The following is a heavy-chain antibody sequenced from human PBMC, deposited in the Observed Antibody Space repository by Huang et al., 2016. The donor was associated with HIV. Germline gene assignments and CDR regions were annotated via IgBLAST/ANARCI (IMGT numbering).Heavy chain of an antibody. CDR1: GYNVDSYW. Sequence: EVHLVQSGAEVKEPGESLKISCQASGYNVDSYWIGWVRQMPGKGLEWRGGIYPGDYDTRDDPAVQGQVTISADQSINTAYLQWSSLKASDTAIYFCARQGLWLPPTDPFDYWGQGTPVTVSA. CDR3: ARQGLWLPPTDPFDY. V-gene: IGHV5-51*01. J-gene: IGHJ4*02. CDR2: IYPGDYDT. D-gene: IGHD3-10*01.